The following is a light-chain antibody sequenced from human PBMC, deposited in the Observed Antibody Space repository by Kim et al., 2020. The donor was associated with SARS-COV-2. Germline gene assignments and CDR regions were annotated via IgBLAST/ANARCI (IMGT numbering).Light chain of an antibody. CDR1: RLSSYY. Sequence: GPTVACTCPGARLSSYYASWYQHKPVQAPVLVIYGKNNRPSGIPDRFSGSSSGITASLTITAAQAEAETVYYCNSRDSSGNHWVFGGGTQLTV. CDR3: NSRDSSGNHWV. V-gene: IGLV3-19*01. J-gene: IGLJ3*02. CDR2: GKN.